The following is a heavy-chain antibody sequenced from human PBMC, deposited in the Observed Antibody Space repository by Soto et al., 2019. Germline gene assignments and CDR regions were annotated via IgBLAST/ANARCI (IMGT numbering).Heavy chain of an antibody. CDR3: ARSLRITGTTISHWFDP. CDR1: GFSLSNARMG. D-gene: IGHD1-7*01. V-gene: IGHV2-26*01. CDR2: IFSNDEK. Sequence: QVTLKESGPVLVKPTETLTLTCTVSGFSLSNARMGVSWIRQPPGKALEWLAHIFSNDEKSYSTSLKSRLTISKDTSKSQVVLTMTNMDPVDTATYYCARSLRITGTTISHWFDPWGQGTLVTVSS. J-gene: IGHJ5*02.